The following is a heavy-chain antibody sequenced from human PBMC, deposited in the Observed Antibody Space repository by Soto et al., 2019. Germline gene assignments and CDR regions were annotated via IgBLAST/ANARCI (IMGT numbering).Heavy chain of an antibody. D-gene: IGHD2-21*02. CDR2: IYYSGRT. CDR3: ARQRTTVVTQAYFDH. J-gene: IGHJ4*02. CDR1: GGSISGSSCY. V-gene: IGHV4-39*01. Sequence: CETLSLTGIVSGGSISGSSCYWGWVRQPPGKGLEWIGSIYYSGRTYYNPSFKSRVTISIDTSKNQFSLKLSSVTATDTAVYYCARQRTTVVTQAYFDHWGQGALVTVSS.